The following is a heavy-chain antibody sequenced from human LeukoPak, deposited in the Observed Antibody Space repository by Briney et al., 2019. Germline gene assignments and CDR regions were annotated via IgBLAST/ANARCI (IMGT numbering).Heavy chain of an antibody. V-gene: IGHV4-59*01. CDR3: ARLNKNDSGSYRFGKKKRGYMDV. CDR2: IYYSGST. CDR1: GGSISSYY. D-gene: IGHD3-10*01. Sequence: SETLSLTCSVSGGSISSYYWSWIRQPPGKGLEWFGYIYYSGSTNYNPSLKSRVTISVDTSKNQFSLKLSSVTAADTAVYYCARLNKNDSGSYRFGKKKRGYMDVWGKGTTVTISS. J-gene: IGHJ6*03.